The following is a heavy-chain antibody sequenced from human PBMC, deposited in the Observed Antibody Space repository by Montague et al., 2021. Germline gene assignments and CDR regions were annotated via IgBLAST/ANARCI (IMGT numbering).Heavy chain of an antibody. J-gene: IGHJ4*02. CDR2: ITSSSSTK. CDR3: ARSRGYSQGY. Sequence: SLRLSCAASGFTFSSFGMNWVRQAPGKGLEWVSYITSSSSTKDYADSVKGRFTTSRDNAKNSLYLQMNSLRDEDTAVYYCARSRGYSQGYWGQGTLVTVSS. CDR1: GFTFSSFG. D-gene: IGHD5-18*01. V-gene: IGHV3-48*02.